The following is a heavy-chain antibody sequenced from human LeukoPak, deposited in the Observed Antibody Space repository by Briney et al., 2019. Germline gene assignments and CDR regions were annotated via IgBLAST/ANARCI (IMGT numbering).Heavy chain of an antibody. V-gene: IGHV3-30*18. CDR2: ISHDGSHK. CDR1: GFTFSSYG. J-gene: IGHJ4*02. Sequence: PGGSLRLSCAASGFTFSSYGMHWVRQAPGKGLEWVAFISHDGSHKYYVDSVKGRFTISRDNSKNTLYLQMNSLRAEDTAVYYCAKGFRYSIDYWGQGTLVTVSS. D-gene: IGHD3-9*01. CDR3: AKGFRYSIDY.